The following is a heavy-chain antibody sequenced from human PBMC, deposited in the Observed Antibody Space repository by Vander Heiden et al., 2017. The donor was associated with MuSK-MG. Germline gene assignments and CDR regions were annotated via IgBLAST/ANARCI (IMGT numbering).Heavy chain of an antibody. V-gene: IGHV4-59*01. D-gene: IGHD3-16*02. CDR3: ARGRELRLGDLSLLGYFDL. Sequence: QVQLQESGPGLVKPSETLSLTCIVSGGSLSSYYWSWIRQPPGKGLEWIGYIYDSGSTNYNPSLKSRVTISVDTSKNQFSLKLSSVTAADTAVYYCARGRELRLGDLSLLGYFDLWGRGTLVTVSS. CDR2: IYDSGST. J-gene: IGHJ2*01. CDR1: GGSLSSYY.